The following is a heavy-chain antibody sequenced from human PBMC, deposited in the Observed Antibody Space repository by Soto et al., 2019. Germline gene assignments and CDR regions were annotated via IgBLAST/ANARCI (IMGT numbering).Heavy chain of an antibody. J-gene: IGHJ4*02. V-gene: IGHV1-69*12. CDR3: PRDGGVYYNGPFDY. CDR1: GGTFSSYA. D-gene: IGHD6-13*01. Sequence: QVQLVQSGAEVKKPGSSVKVSCKASGGTFSSYAISWVRQAPGQGLEWMGGIIPIFGTANYAQKFQGRVTSDEVESTSTAYMEQSSLRSEDTAVYYCPRDGGVYYNGPFDYWGQGTRVTGSS. CDR2: IIPIFGTA.